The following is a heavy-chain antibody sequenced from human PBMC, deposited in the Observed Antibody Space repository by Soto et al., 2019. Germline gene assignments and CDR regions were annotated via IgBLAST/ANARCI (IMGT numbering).Heavy chain of an antibody. CDR3: TTLKGIAAAGTGLDY. CDR1: GFTFSNAW. V-gene: IGHV3-15*07. Sequence: GGSLRLSCAASGFTFSNAWMNWVRQAPGKGLEWVGRIKSKTDGGTTDYAAPVKGRFTISRDDSKNTLYLQMNSLKTEDTAVYYCTTLKGIAAAGTGLDYWGQGTLVTVSS. D-gene: IGHD6-13*01. J-gene: IGHJ4*02. CDR2: IKSKTDGGTT.